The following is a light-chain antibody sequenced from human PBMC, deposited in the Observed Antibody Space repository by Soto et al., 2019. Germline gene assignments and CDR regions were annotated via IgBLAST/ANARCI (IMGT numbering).Light chain of an antibody. CDR2: EVS. Sequence: QSALTQPASVSGSPGQSITISCTGTNSDIGTYNYVPWYQQHPGKAPKLMIYEVSNRPSGVSNRFSGSKSGDTASLTISGLQAEDEADYYCSSYTRRTTVVFGGGTKLTVL. J-gene: IGLJ2*01. CDR1: NSDIGTYNY. V-gene: IGLV2-14*01. CDR3: SSYTRRTTVV.